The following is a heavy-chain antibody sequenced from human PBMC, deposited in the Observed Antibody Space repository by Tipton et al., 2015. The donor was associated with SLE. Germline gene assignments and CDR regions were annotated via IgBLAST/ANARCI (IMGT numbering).Heavy chain of an antibody. D-gene: IGHD1-1*01. Sequence: SLRLSCAASGFTFSSYCMHWVRQAPGKGLEWVAFIRYDGSNKYSADSVKGRFTISRDNSKNTLYLQMNSLRAEDTAVYYCAKVGELGRLSLDAFDIWGQGTMVTVSS. CDR1: GFTFSSYC. V-gene: IGHV3-30*02. CDR2: IRYDGSNK. CDR3: AKVGELGRLSLDAFDI. J-gene: IGHJ3*02.